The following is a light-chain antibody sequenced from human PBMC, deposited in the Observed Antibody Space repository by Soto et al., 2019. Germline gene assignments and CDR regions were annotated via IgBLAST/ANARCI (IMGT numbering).Light chain of an antibody. CDR1: SSDVGGFNS. CDR2: DVV. Sequence: QSALTQPASVSGSPGQSSTISCTGTSSDVGGFNSVSWYQLRPGTAPKLILYDVVDRPSGVSYRFSGSKSGNTASLTISALQAADEADYFCSSYTSTMTNVFGSGTKLTVL. V-gene: IGLV2-14*03. CDR3: SSYTSTMTNV. J-gene: IGLJ1*01.